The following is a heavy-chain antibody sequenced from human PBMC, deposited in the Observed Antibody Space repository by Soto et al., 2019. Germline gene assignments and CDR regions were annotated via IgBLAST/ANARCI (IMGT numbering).Heavy chain of an antibody. CDR1: GFTFSSYA. Sequence: AGGSLRLSCAASGFTFSSYAMHWVRQAPGKGLEWVAVISYDGSNKYYADSVKGRFTISRDNSKNTLYLQMNSLRAEDTAVYYCATARLKWLLRDFQHWGQGTLVTVSS. J-gene: IGHJ1*01. V-gene: IGHV3-30-3*01. CDR2: ISYDGSNK. D-gene: IGHD3-3*01. CDR3: ATARLKWLLRDFQH.